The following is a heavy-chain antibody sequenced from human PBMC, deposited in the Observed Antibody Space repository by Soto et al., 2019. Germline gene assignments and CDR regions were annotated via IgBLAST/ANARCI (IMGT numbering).Heavy chain of an antibody. D-gene: IGHD6-19*01. CDR2: ISPDGNDK. CDR1: GLSFRIYG. Sequence: GGSLRLSCAASGLSFRIYGMHWVRQAPGKGLEWVATISPDGNDKYYADSVKGRFTISRDNSKNTLFLQMNSLRAEDTAVYYCATSYGHGRYPAFGYWGQGTLVTVSS. CDR3: ATSYGHGRYPAFGY. J-gene: IGHJ4*02. V-gene: IGHV3-30*03.